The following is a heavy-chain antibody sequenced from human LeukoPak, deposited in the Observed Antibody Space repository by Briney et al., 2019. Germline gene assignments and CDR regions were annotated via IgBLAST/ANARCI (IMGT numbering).Heavy chain of an antibody. CDR2: ITGSGCTI. Sequence: QPGGSLRLSCAASGFTLSSYEMNWVRQAPGKGLEWVSYITGSGCTIYYADSGKGRFTISRDNAKNPIYLQMNSLRAEDTAVYYCARSPYSSGWSVVDYWGQGTLVTVSS. V-gene: IGHV3-48*03. D-gene: IGHD6-19*01. J-gene: IGHJ4*02. CDR1: GFTLSSYE. CDR3: ARSPYSSGWSVVDY.